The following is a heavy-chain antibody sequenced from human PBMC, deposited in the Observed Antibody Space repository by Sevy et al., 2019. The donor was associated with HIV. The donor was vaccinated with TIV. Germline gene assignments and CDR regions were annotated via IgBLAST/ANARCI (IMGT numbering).Heavy chain of an antibody. CDR1: GGSFSNFA. CDR3: AREKGSFFRVDDSKTFYPRGVFDL. D-gene: IGHD3-3*01. CDR2: VVPLFGKA. V-gene: IGHV1-69*13. Sequence: ASVKVSCKASGGSFSNFAISWVRQAPGQGLEWMGGVVPLFGKANYEQKFRDRLTITADESTGTAYLELSSLRSEDTAVYFCAREKGSFFRVDDSKTFYPRGVFDLWGQGTKVTVSS. J-gene: IGHJ3*01.